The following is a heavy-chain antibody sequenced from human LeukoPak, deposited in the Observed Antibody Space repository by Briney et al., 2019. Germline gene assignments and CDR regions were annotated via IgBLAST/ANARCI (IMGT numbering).Heavy chain of an antibody. CDR1: GFTFSGSA. V-gene: IGHV3-73*01. J-gene: IGHJ4*02. Sequence: GGSLKLSCAASGFTFSGSAMHWVRQASGKGLEWVGRIRSKANSYATAYAASVKGRFTISRDDSKNTAYLQMNSLKSEDTAVYYCTRPRSYGDYDYWGQGTLVTVSS. CDR2: IRSKANSYAT. D-gene: IGHD4-17*01. CDR3: TRPRSYGDYDY.